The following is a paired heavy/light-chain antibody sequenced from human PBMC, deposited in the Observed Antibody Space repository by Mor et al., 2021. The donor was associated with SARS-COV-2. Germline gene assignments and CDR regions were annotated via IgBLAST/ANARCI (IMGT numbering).Heavy chain of an antibody. D-gene: IGHD3-3*01. CDR3: IADVSDFWNGPFDY. CDR2: IKSKRAGGTT. V-gene: IGHV3-15*01. CDR1: GFTFSDAW. J-gene: IGHJ4*02. Sequence: EVQLVESGGGLVKPGGSLRLPCAASGFTFSDAWMNWVRQAPGKGLEWVGRIKSKRAGGTTDYAAPVKGRFTISRDDSKSALYLQMTSLKTEDTGVYYCIADVSDFWNGPFDYWGQGTLVTVSS.
Light chain of an antibody. J-gene: IGLJ2*01. Sequence: QSALTQPRSVSGSPGQSVTISCTGSSSDVGNSNYVSWYQQHPGKVPKVMIYDVNKRPSGVPDRFSGSKSGNTASLTISGLQAEDEADYYCCSIADSYTLGVFGGGTKLTVL. CDR3: CSIADSYTLGV. V-gene: IGLV2-11*01. CDR1: SSDVGNSNY. CDR2: DVN.